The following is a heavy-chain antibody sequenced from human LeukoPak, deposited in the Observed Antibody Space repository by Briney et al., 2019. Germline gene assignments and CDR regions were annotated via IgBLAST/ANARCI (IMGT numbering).Heavy chain of an antibody. CDR2: IKQDGSEK. V-gene: IGHV3-7*01. CDR1: GFTFSSYW. J-gene: IGHJ5*02. Sequence: GGSLRLSCAASGFTFSSYWMSWVRQAPGKGLEGVANIKQDGSEKYYVDSVKGRFTISRDNAKNSLYLQMNSLRAEDTAVYYCARDDCSSISCYHNWFDPWGQGTLVTVSS. D-gene: IGHD2-2*01. CDR3: ARDDCSSISCYHNWFDP.